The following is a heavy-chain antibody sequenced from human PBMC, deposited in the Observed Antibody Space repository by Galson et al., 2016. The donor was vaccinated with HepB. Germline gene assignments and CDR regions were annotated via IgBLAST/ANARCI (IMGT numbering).Heavy chain of an antibody. V-gene: IGHV1-46*02. Sequence: SVKVSCKASGSTFNVYFVHWVRQAPGQGLEWMGIINPSGGSTSYAQKFQGRVTMTRDTSTSTVYMEPRSLRSEDTAVYYCARDPCGGDCYSPYRFYYYDMDVWGQGTTVTVSS. CDR2: INPSGGST. CDR3: ARDPCGGDCYSPYRFYYYDMDV. D-gene: IGHD2-21*02. CDR1: GSTFNVYF. J-gene: IGHJ6*02.